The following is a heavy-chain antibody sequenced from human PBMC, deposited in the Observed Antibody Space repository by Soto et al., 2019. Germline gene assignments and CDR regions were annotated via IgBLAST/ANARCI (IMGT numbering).Heavy chain of an antibody. D-gene: IGHD1-1*01. Sequence: QVQLVQSGAEVRKPGASVKVSCKASGYTFSDYYIHWVRQAPGQGLEWMGWINPNRGGTKYAPKFQGGVTMTRATSITTAYMELIRLRSGDTAVYYCAREPATAKPEGVDFWGQGTLVTVSS. CDR1: GYTFSDYY. CDR2: INPNRGGT. J-gene: IGHJ4*02. V-gene: IGHV1-2*02. CDR3: AREPATAKPEGVDF.